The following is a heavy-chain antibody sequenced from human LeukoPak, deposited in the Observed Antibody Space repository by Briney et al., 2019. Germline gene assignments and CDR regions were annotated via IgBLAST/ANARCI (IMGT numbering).Heavy chain of an antibody. CDR2: IYYSGNT. Sequence: SETLSLTCTVSGGSMSSYYWSWVRQPPGKGLEWIGYIYYSGNTNYNPSLKSRVTISVDTSKNQFSLKMRSVTAADTAVYYCARDRRDTSMVWDYWGQGTLVTVSS. CDR3: ARDRRDTSMVWDY. J-gene: IGHJ4*02. CDR1: GGSMSSYY. V-gene: IGHV4-59*01. D-gene: IGHD5-18*01.